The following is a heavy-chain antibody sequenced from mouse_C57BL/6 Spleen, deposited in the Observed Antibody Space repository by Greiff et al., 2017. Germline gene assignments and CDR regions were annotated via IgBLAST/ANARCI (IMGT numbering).Heavy chain of an antibody. J-gene: IGHJ4*01. Sequence: VQLQQSGPELVKPGASVKISCKASGYSFTSYYIHWVKQRPGQGLEWIGWIYPGSGNTKYNEKFKGKATLTADTSSSTAYMQLSSLTSEDSAVYYCARSGYGGAMDYWGQGTSVTVSS. CDR2: IYPGSGNT. V-gene: IGHV1-66*01. CDR3: ARSGYGGAMDY. D-gene: IGHD1-1*02. CDR1: GYSFTSYY.